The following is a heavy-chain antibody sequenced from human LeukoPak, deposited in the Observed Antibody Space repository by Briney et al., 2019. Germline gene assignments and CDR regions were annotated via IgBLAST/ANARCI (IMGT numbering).Heavy chain of an antibody. CDR2: INPSGGST. V-gene: IGHV1-46*01. J-gene: IGHJ6*03. Sequence: GASVKVSCKASGYTFTSYYMHWVRQAPGQGLEWMGIINPSGGSTSYAQKFQGRVTMTRDMSTSTVYMELSSLRSEDTALYYCARNCPDFRVVNHYYYYYMDVWGKGTTVTVSS. CDR3: ARNCPDFRVVNHYYYYYMDV. CDR1: GYTFTSYY. D-gene: IGHD3-3*01.